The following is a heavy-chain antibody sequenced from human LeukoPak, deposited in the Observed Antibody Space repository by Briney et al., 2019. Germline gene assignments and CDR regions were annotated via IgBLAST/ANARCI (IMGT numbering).Heavy chain of an antibody. V-gene: IGHV1-46*01. CDR2: INPSGGST. CDR1: GYTFTSYY. D-gene: IGHD2-15*01. CDR3: ARAAYCSGGSCYWEPDY. J-gene: IGHJ4*02. Sequence: ASVKVSCKASGYTFTSYYMHWVRQAPGQGLEWMGIINPSGGSTSYAQKFQGRVTTTRDTSTSTVYMELSSLRSEDTAVYYCARAAYCSGGSCYWEPDYWGQGTLVTVSS.